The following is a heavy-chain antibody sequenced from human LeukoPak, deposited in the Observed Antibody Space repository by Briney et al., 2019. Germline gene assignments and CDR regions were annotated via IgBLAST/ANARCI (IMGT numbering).Heavy chain of an antibody. CDR3: ARSDYYDSSGYWNRDAFDI. D-gene: IGHD3-22*01. CDR2: ISSSGSTI. J-gene: IGHJ3*02. V-gene: IGHV3-11*01. CDR1: GFTFRRYD. Sequence: GGSLRLSCAASGFTFRRYDMSWVRQAPGKGLEWVSYISSSGSTIYYADSVKGRFTISRDNAKNSLYLQTNSLRAEDTAVYYCARSDYYDSSGYWNRDAFDIWGQGKMVTVSS.